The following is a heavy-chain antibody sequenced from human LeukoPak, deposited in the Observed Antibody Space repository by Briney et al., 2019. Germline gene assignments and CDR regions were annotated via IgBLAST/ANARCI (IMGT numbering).Heavy chain of an antibody. V-gene: IGHV3-66*01. CDR3: GRTRTGYISSSYSGMAV. CDR1: GFTVSSNY. CDR2: IYSGGST. J-gene: IGHJ6*02. D-gene: IGHD6-13*01. Sequence: GGSLRLSCAASGFTVSSNYMSWVRQAPGKGLEWVSVIYSGGSTYYADSVKGRFTISRDNSKNTPYLQMNNLRAGETAVEYGGRTRTGYISSSYSGMAVWAQGTTVPVSS.